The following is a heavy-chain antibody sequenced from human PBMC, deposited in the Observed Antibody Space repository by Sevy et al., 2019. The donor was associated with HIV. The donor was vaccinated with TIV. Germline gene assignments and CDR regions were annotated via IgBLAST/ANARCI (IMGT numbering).Heavy chain of an antibody. CDR3: AKDRGSFGLVYYFDS. D-gene: IGHD3-3*01. J-gene: IGHJ4*02. CDR1: GFMFSYYA. Sequence: GGSLRLSCAASGFMFSYYAMHWVRQAPGKGLEWVAVISYDGSENYYADSVKGRFTISRDNAKNTLYLQMKGLRPDDTAVYYCAKDRGSFGLVYYFDSWVQGTLVTVSS. V-gene: IGHV3-30*18. CDR2: ISYDGSEN.